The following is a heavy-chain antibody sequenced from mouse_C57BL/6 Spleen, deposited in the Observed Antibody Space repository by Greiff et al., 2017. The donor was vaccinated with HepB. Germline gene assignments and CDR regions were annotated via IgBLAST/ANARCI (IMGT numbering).Heavy chain of an antibody. J-gene: IGHJ1*03. Sequence: QVQLQQPGAELVRPGSSVKLSCKASGYTFTSYWMHWVKQRPIQGLEWIGNIDPSDSETHYNQKFKDKATLTVDKSSSTAYMQLSSLTSEDSAVYYCARSGYYGSSYDWYLDVWGTGTTVTVSS. D-gene: IGHD1-1*01. CDR3: ARSGYYGSSYDWYLDV. CDR2: IDPSDSET. CDR1: GYTFTSYW. V-gene: IGHV1-52*01.